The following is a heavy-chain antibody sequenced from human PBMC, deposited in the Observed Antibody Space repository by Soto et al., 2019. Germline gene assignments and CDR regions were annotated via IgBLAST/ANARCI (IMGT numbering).Heavy chain of an antibody. D-gene: IGHD3-3*01. Sequence: HPGGSLRLSCTGSGFAFGEYTINWFRQAPGKGLEWVGFVRSKASGGAPDYAASVKDRFTISRDDSKSIAYLQMNSLKTEDTALYFCTRKARVIISLYFDYWGKGTLVTVSS. CDR1: GFAFGEYT. CDR3: TRKARVIISLYFDY. J-gene: IGHJ4*02. CDR2: VRSKASGGAP. V-gene: IGHV3-49*03.